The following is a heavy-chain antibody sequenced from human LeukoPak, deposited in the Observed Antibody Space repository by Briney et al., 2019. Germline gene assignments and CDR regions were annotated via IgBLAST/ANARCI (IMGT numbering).Heavy chain of an antibody. CDR2: ISSGGGSLT. CDR3: ARDDLFVDNHGYYFDY. D-gene: IGHD3-22*01. J-gene: IGHJ4*02. V-gene: IGHV3-48*03. CDR1: GFTFSNYE. Sequence: LGGSLRLSCAASGFTFSNYEMIWVRQAPGKGLEWISYISSGGGSLTYYADSVKGRFTISRDNAKNSLFLQMNSLRAEDTAVYYCARDDLFVDNHGYYFDYWGQGTLVTVSS.